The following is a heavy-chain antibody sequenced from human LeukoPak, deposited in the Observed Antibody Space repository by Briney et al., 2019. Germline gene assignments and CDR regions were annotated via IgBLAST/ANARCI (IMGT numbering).Heavy chain of an antibody. CDR1: GGSISSYY. Sequence: SETLSLTCTVSGGSISSYYWSWIRQPAGKGLEWIGRIYTSGSTNYNPSLKSRVTISVDKSKNQFSLKLSSVTAADTAVYYCARGPDYGNLVDYWGQGTLVTVSS. CDR2: IYTSGST. D-gene: IGHD4-11*01. V-gene: IGHV4-4*07. CDR3: ARGPDYGNLVDY. J-gene: IGHJ4*02.